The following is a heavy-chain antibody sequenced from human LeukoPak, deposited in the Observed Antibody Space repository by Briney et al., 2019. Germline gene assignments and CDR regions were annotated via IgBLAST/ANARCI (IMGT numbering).Heavy chain of an antibody. V-gene: IGHV1-18*01. J-gene: IGHJ5*02. CDR3: ARDLGTSTYYYGSGRAWFDP. CDR2: ISAYNGNT. CDR1: GYSFTSYG. Sequence: GASVKVSCKASGYSFTSYGISWVRQAPGQGLEWMGWISAYNGNTNYAQKLQGRVTMTTDTSTSTAYMELSSLRSEDTAVYYCARDLGTSTYYYGSGRAWFDPWGQGTLVTVSS. D-gene: IGHD3-10*01.